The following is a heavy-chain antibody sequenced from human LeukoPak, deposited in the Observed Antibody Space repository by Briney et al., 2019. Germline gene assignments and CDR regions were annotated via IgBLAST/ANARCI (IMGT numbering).Heavy chain of an antibody. CDR2: INHSGST. J-gene: IGHJ5*02. V-gene: IGHV4-34*01. D-gene: IGHD6-6*01. CDR1: GGSFSGYY. CDR3: ARDPGGIAARLLKFDP. Sequence: SETLSLTCAVYGGSFSGYYWSWIRQPPGKGLEWIGEINHSGSTNYNPSLKSRVTISVDTSKNQFSLKLSSVTAADTAVNYCARDPGGIAARLLKFDPWGQGTLVTVSS.